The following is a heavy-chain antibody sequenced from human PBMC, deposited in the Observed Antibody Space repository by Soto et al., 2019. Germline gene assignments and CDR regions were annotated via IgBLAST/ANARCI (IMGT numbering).Heavy chain of an antibody. CDR3: ARQSWGSGYPLYYFDY. CDR2: IYYSGST. D-gene: IGHD3-22*01. CDR1: GGSISSSSYY. J-gene: IGHJ4*02. V-gene: IGHV4-39*01. Sequence: PSETLSLTCTVSGGSISSSSYYWGWIRQPPGKGLEWIGSIYYSGSTYYNPSLKSRVTISVDTSKNQFSLKLSSVTAADTAVYYCARQSWGSGYPLYYFDYWGQGTLVTVSS.